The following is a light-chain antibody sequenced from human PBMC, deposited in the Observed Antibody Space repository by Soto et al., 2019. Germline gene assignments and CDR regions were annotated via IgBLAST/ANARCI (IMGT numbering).Light chain of an antibody. CDR3: LLYYGGYV. CDR2: DTS. CDR1: SGAVTSAFY. J-gene: IGLJ1*01. Sequence: QAVVTQEPSLTVSPGGTVTLTCASSSGAVTSAFYANWFQQKPGQAPRSLIYDTSNKHSWTPAQFSGSLLGGKAALTLSGVRPEDEAEYYCLLYYGGYVFGTGTKLTV. V-gene: IGLV7-43*01.